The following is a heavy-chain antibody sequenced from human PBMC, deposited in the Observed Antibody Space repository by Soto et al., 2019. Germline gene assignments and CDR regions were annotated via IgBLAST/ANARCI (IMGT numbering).Heavy chain of an antibody. CDR3: ASTYYYDSSGYYYPFDY. D-gene: IGHD3-22*01. V-gene: IGHV3-53*01. J-gene: IGHJ4*02. CDR1: GFTVSSNY. Sequence: GGSLRLSCAASGFTVSSNYMSWVRQAPGKGLEWVSVIYSGGSTYYADSVKGRFTISRDNSKNTLYLQMNSLRAEDTAVYYCASTYYYDSSGYYYPFDYWGQGTLVTVSS. CDR2: IYSGGST.